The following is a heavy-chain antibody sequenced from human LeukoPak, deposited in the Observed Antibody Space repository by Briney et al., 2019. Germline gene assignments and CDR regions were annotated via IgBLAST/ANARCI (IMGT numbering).Heavy chain of an antibody. D-gene: IGHD1-26*01. CDR3: ARYKIGGSYWSSSMGYYFDY. CDR1: GYTSTSYY. CDR2: INPSGGST. V-gene: IGHV1-46*01. Sequence: GASVKVSCKASGYTSTSYYMHWVRQAPGQGLEWMGIINPSGGSTSYAQKFQGRVTMTRDMSTSTVYMELSSLRSEDTAVYYCARYKIGGSYWSSSMGYYFDYWGQGTLVTVSS. J-gene: IGHJ4*02.